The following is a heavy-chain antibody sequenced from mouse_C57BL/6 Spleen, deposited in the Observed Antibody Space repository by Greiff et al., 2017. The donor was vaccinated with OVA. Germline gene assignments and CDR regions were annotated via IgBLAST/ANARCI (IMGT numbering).Heavy chain of an antibody. CDR3: ARSGYGAMDY. CDR2: INPSTGGT. D-gene: IGHD2-10*02. J-gene: IGHJ4*01. V-gene: IGHV1-42*01. CDR1: GYSFTGYY. Sequence: VQLQQSGPELVKPGASVKISCKASGYSFTGYYLNWVKQSPEKSLEWIGEINPSTGGTTYNQKFKAKATLTVDKSSSTAYMQLKSLTSEDSAVYYCARSGYGAMDYWGQGTSVTVSS.